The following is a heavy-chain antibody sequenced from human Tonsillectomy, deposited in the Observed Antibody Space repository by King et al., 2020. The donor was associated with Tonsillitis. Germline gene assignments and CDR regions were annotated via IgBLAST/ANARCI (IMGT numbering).Heavy chain of an antibody. CDR1: GFTFSDYY. J-gene: IGHJ6*02. Sequence: VQLVESGGGLVKPGGSLRLSCAASGFTFSDYYMNWIRQAPGKGLEWVSYISSSGNNIYYADSVKGRFTISRDNAKNSLYLQMNSLRAGDTGVYYCARNPYNRNVYPYGMDVWGQGTTVTVSS. CDR2: ISSSGNNI. CDR3: ARNPYNRNVYPYGMDV. D-gene: IGHD1-1*01. V-gene: IGHV3-11*01.